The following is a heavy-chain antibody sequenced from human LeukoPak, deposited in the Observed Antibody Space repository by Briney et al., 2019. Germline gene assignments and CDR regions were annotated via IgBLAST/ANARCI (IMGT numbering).Heavy chain of an antibody. CDR2: ISSTSTYI. J-gene: IGHJ4*02. CDR3: AKGVYYGSGSYDY. D-gene: IGHD3-10*01. V-gene: IGHV3-21*01. Sequence: GGSLRLSCAASGFTFSSYSMNWVRQAPGKGLEWVSSISSTSTYIYYADSVKGRFTISRDNAQSSLFLQMNSLRAEDTALYYCAKGVYYGSGSYDYWGQGTLVTVSS. CDR1: GFTFSSYS.